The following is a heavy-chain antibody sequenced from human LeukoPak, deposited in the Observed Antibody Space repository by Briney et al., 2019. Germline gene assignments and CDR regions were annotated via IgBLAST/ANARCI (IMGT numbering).Heavy chain of an antibody. D-gene: IGHD1-26*01. J-gene: IGHJ4*02. Sequence: ASVKVSCKASGYTFTGYYIHWVRHAPGQGLEWMGWINPNSGGTNYAQKFQGRVTMTRDTSISTAYMELSRLTSDDTPVYYCAGEFYSGTYFCWGQGTLVTVSS. CDR1: GYTFTGYY. CDR3: AGEFYSGTYFC. V-gene: IGHV1-2*02. CDR2: INPNSGGT.